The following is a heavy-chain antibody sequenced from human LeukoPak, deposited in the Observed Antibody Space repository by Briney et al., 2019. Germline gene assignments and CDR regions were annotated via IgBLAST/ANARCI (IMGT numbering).Heavy chain of an antibody. CDR2: INPNSGGT. Sequence: ASVKVSCKASGGTFSSYAISWVRQAPGQGLEWMGRINPNSGGTNFAQKFQGRVTMTRDTSISTVYMELGGLRSDDTAVYYCARETGGYNTYGMDVWGQGTTVTVSS. V-gene: IGHV1-2*06. CDR1: GGTFSSYA. CDR3: ARETGGYNTYGMDV. D-gene: IGHD5-24*01. J-gene: IGHJ6*02.